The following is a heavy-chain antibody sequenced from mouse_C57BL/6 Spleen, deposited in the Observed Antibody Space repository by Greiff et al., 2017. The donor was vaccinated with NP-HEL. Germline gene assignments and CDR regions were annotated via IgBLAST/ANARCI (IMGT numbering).Heavy chain of an antibody. CDR2: IHPNSGST. CDR3: ARTFTTVVATNLGFDY. Sequence: VQLQQPGAELVKPGASVKLSCKASGYTFTSYWMHWVKQRPGQGLEWIGMIHPNSGSTNYNEKFKSKATLTVDKSSSTAYMQLSSLTSEDSAVYYCARTFTTVVATNLGFDYWGQGTTLTVSS. V-gene: IGHV1-64*01. D-gene: IGHD1-1*01. CDR1: GYTFTSYW. J-gene: IGHJ2*01.